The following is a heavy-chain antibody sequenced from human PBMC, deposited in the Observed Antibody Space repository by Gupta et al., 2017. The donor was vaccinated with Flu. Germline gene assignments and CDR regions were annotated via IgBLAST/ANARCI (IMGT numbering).Heavy chain of an antibody. CDR1: GYTFTSYY. J-gene: IGHJ3*02. CDR3: ARERRGVHDYTDENDAFGI. D-gene: IGHD4-11*01. V-gene: IGHV1-46*01. CDR2: INPSGGST. Sequence: QVQLVQSGAEVKKPGASVKVSCNASGYTFTSYYMHWVRQAPGQGLEWMGIINPSGGSTSYAQKFQGRVTMTRDTSTSTVYMELRSLRSEETAVYYGARERRGVHDYTDENDAFGIWGQGTMVTVCS.